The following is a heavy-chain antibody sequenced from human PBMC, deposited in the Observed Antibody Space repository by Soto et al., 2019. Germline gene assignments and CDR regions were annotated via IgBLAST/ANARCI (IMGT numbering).Heavy chain of an antibody. CDR3: GRDGQQVVRHGMDV. CDR1: GLTLSSQG. Sequence: GGTLRLSSAASGLTLSSQGMNRVRQAPGKGQKWVAFIWYDGSTKDSPDSVKGRFTISRDNSKNTLYLHMNGLRVEDTAVHYSGRDGQQVVRHGMDVWGQGTTVTVSS. J-gene: IGHJ6*02. V-gene: IGHV3-33*01. D-gene: IGHD6-13*01. CDR2: IWYDGSTK.